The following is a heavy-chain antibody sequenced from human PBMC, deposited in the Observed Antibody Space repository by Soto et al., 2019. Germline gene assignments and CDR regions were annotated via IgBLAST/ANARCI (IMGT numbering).Heavy chain of an antibody. D-gene: IGHD2-15*01. CDR1: VGSISSTNW. CDR2: IYQTGST. CDR3: AGVPPGAKFDY. Sequence: PSETLSLTCSVSVGSISSTNWWSFVRQTPGKGLEWIGEIYQTGSTNYNPSLKSRATISIDKSQNQFSLKLTQMTAADTAMYYCAGVPPGAKFDYWGQGILVTVSS. V-gene: IGHV4-4*02. J-gene: IGHJ4*02.